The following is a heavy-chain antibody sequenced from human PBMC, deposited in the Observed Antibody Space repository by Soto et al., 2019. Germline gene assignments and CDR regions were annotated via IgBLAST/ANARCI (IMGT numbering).Heavy chain of an antibody. D-gene: IGHD3-3*01. CDR3: ARRKLRFLEWTHGPFVS. CDR1: GGSLGTSNW. J-gene: IGHJ4*02. CDR2: IYETGRT. Sequence: QVQLRETGPGLVKPSGTLSLICSVSGGSLGTSNWWRWARQSPGKGLQWIGDIYETGRTKYNPSLQSRLTIAVDESKTQFSLKLASVTAADTAVYYCARRKLRFLEWTHGPFVSWGQGNLVIVSS. V-gene: IGHV4-4*02.